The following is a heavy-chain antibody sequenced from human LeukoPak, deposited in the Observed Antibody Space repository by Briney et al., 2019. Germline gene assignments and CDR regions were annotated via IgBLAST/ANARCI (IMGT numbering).Heavy chain of an antibody. Sequence: PGGSLRLSCAASGFPVSSNYMSWVRQAPGKGLEWVSVIYSGGSTYYADSVKGRFTISRDNSKKTLYLQMNSLRAEDTAVYYCARGDIGGYFDYWGQGTLVTVSS. V-gene: IGHV3-53*01. D-gene: IGHD2-15*01. CDR3: ARGDIGGYFDY. J-gene: IGHJ4*02. CDR1: GFPVSSNY. CDR2: IYSGGST.